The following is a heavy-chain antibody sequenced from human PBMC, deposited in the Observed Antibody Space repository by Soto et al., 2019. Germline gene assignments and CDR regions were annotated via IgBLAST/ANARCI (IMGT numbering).Heavy chain of an antibody. CDR1: GFTFSIFA. J-gene: IGHJ4*02. V-gene: IGHV3-23*01. D-gene: IGHD7-27*01. CDR2: ISGSGGST. CDR3: AKEVSLGSTVDLGY. Sequence: GGSLRLSCAASGFTFSIFAMSWVRQSPGKGLEWVSTISGSGGSTYYADAVKGRFTISRDNSMGTLYLQMKSLRVEDTAIYYCAKEVSLGSTVDLGYWGQGALVPVSS.